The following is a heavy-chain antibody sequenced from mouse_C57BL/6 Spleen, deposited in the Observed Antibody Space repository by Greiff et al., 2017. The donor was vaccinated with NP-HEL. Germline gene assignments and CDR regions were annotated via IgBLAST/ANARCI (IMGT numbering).Heavy chain of an antibody. Sequence: EVQLQQSGAELVRPGASVKLSCTASGFNIKDYYMHWVKQRPDKGLEWIGRIDPEDGDTEYAPKFQGKATMTADTSSNTAHLQLSSLTSEDTAVYYCTPDGYCVDWGQGTLVTVSA. CDR3: TPDGYCVD. CDR1: GFNIKDYY. CDR2: IDPEDGDT. D-gene: IGHD2-3*01. V-gene: IGHV14-1*01. J-gene: IGHJ3*01.